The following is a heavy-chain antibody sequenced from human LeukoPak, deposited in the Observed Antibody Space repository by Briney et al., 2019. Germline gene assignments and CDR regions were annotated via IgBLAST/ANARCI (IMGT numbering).Heavy chain of an antibody. CDR2: IYYSGST. J-gene: IGHJ4*02. Sequence: SETLSLTCTVSGGSISSYYWSWIRQPPGKGLEWIGYIYYSGSTNYNPSLKSRVTISVDTSKNQFSLKLSSVTAADTAVYYCARLSSSSRGFWGQGTLVTVSS. CDR3: ARLSSSSRGF. V-gene: IGHV4-59*01. D-gene: IGHD6-6*01. CDR1: GGSISSYY.